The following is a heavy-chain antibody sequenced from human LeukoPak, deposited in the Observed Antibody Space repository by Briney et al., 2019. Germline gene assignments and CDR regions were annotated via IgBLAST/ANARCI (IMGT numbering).Heavy chain of an antibody. V-gene: IGHV1-2*02. CDR3: ARERDEGYCSSTSCYVWDY. CDR2: INPNSGGT. Sequence: GASVKVSCKASGYTFTGYYMHWVRQAPGQGLEWMGWINPNSGGTNYAQKFQGRVTMTRDTSISTAYMELSRLRSDDTAVYYCARERDEGYCSSTSCYVWDYWGQGTLVTVSS. D-gene: IGHD2-2*01. J-gene: IGHJ4*02. CDR1: GYTFTGYY.